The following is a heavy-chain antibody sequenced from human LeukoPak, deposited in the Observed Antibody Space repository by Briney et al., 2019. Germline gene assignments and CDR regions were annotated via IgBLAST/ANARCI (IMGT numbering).Heavy chain of an antibody. V-gene: IGHV3-23*01. CDR3: AKDRTVGASYWYFDL. CDR1: GFTFNKYA. J-gene: IGHJ2*01. Sequence: GGSLRLSCTASGFTFNKYAMNWVRQAPGKGPEWVSGISGSGRDTYSADSGKGRFTISRDSSKNTLFLHMNTLRAEDTAIYYCAKDRTVGASYWYFDLWGRSTLVTVSS. CDR2: ISGSGRDT. D-gene: IGHD1-26*01.